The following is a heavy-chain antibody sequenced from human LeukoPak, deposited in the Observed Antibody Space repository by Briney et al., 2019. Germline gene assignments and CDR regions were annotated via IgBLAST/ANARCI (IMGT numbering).Heavy chain of an antibody. CDR2: INPNRGGT. D-gene: IGHD4-17*01. V-gene: IGHV1-2*02. J-gene: IGHJ3*02. CDR1: GYTFTGYY. CDR3: ARSFIDYGAMPWALDI. Sequence: ASVKVSCKASGYTFTGYYMHWGRQAPGQGLEWMGWINPNRGGTNHAQKFQGRVTMTRDTSISTAYMELSRLTSDDTAAYFCARSFIDYGAMPWALDIWGQGTMVTVSS.